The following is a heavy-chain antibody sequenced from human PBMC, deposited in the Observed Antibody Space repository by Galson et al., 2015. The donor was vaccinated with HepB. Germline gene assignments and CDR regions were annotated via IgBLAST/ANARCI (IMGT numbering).Heavy chain of an antibody. CDR2: ISYDGSNK. CDR1: GFTFRGYG. D-gene: IGHD2-8*02. V-gene: IGHV3-30*03. J-gene: IGHJ3*02. Sequence: SLRLSCAASGFTFRGYGMHWVRQAPGKGLEWVTVISYDGSNKYYADSVRGRFTISRDNAKNALYLQMNSLRAEDTAVYYCARDYRGCTGGVCPHDAFNIWGKGTRVTVSS. CDR3: ARDYRGCTGGVCPHDAFNI.